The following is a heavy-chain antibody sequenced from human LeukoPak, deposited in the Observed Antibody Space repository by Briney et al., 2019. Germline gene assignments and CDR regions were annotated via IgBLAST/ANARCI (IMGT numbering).Heavy chain of an antibody. CDR3: ARGLFTTVTTFDY. D-gene: IGHD4-17*01. V-gene: IGHV3-7*04. CDR1: GFTFSSYW. CDR2: IKEDGSEK. J-gene: IGHJ4*02. Sequence: GGSLRLSCAASGFTFSSYWMSWVRQAPGKGLEWVANIKEDGSEKYYVDSVKGRFTISRDNAKNSLYLQMNSLRAEDTAVYYCARGLFTTVTTFDYWGQGTLVTVSS.